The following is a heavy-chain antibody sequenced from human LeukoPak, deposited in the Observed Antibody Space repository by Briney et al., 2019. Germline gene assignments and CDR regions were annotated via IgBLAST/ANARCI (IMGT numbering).Heavy chain of an antibody. CDR1: GYTLTELA. D-gene: IGHD6-19*01. CDR2: YDPEEGKM. V-gene: IGHV1-24*01. Sequence: ASVKVSCKVSGYTLTELAMHWVRQVPGKGLEWMGGYDPEEGKMVYAQKFQVRITMTDDTSTDTTYMELSSLRSEDTAVYYCAADPQWGGTYHIWGQGTVVIVSS. J-gene: IGHJ3*02. CDR3: AADPQWGGTYHI.